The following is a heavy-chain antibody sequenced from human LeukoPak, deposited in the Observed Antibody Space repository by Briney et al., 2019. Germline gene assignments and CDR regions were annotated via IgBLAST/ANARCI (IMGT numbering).Heavy chain of an antibody. Sequence: GGSVRLSCTASGFTFSTYDMHWVRQAPCKGLQWVTFIRYDGNSESYADSVKGRFIISRDNSKNTLYLQMNSLRAEDTALYFCAKDLTYSSQGGSDSWGQGTLVTVSS. CDR2: IRYDGNSE. J-gene: IGHJ4*02. V-gene: IGHV3-30*02. CDR1: GFTFSTYD. CDR3: AKDLTYSSQGGSDS. D-gene: IGHD3-16*01.